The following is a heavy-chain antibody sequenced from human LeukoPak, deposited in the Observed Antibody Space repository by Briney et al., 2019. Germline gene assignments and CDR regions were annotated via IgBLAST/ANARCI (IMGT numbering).Heavy chain of an antibody. CDR1: GGSISNSY. J-gene: IGHJ6*03. Sequence: SGTLSLTCSVSGGSISNSYWSWIRQSPGKGLEWIGYIYHSGSTNHNPSLRSRVTMSVDMSNNQFALHLTSVTAADTAMYYCARGVVVPAAIPAHMDVWGKGTTVTVSS. D-gene: IGHD2-2*02. CDR3: ARGVVVPAAIPAHMDV. CDR2: IYHSGST. V-gene: IGHV4-59*01.